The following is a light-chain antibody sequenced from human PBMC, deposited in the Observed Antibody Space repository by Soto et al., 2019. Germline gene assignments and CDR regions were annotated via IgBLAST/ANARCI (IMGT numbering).Light chain of an antibody. CDR2: EVS. Sequence: QSALTQPASVSGSPGQAITISCTGTSSDVGAYNYVSWYQQHPGKAPKLMIFEVSDRPSGVSNRFSGSKSGNTASLTISGLQAEDEADYYCSSYTSSNTLVFCGGTKLTVL. CDR3: SSYTSSNTLV. V-gene: IGLV2-14*01. CDR1: SSDVGAYNY. J-gene: IGLJ2*01.